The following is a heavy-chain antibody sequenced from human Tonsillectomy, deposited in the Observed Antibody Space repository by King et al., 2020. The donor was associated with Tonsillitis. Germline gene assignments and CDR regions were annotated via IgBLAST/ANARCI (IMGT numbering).Heavy chain of an antibody. Sequence: VQLVESGGGLVKPGGSLRLSCAASGFTFNNAWMNWVRQAPGKGLEWVGRIKSKTDGGTTDYAAPVKGRFTISRDDSKNTLYLQMNSLKTEDTAIYYCTPDSYSSSWTSFDYWGQGTLVTVSS. CDR3: TPDSYSSSWTSFDY. J-gene: IGHJ4*02. CDR2: IKSKTDGGTT. D-gene: IGHD6-13*01. CDR1: GFTFNNAW. V-gene: IGHV3-15*07.